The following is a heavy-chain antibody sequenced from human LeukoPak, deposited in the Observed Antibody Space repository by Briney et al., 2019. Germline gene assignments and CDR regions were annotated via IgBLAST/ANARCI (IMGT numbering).Heavy chain of an antibody. CDR1: GFTFGDYA. CDR3: TRDYLSGSPGGDAFDI. Sequence: PGGSLRLSCTPSGFTFGDYAMSWVPQAPGKGVEWVGLIRSKAYGGTTEYAASVKGRFTISRDDSKSIAYLQMNSLKTEDTAVYYCTRDYLSGSPGGDAFDIWGQGTMVTVSS. V-gene: IGHV3-49*04. J-gene: IGHJ3*02. CDR2: IRSKAYGGTT. D-gene: IGHD1-26*01.